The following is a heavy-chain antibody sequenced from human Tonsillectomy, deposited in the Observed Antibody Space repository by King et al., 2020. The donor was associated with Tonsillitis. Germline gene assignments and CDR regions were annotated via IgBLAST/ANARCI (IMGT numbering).Heavy chain of an antibody. CDR3: ARRVATIKNYFDY. CDR2: IYYGGST. D-gene: IGHD5-24*01. V-gene: IGHV4-39*01. CDR1: GGSISSSSYY. J-gene: IGHJ4*02. Sequence: QLQESGPGLVKPSETLSLTCTVSGGSISSSSYYWGWIRQPPGKGLEWIGSIYYGGSTYYNPSLKSRVTISVDTSKNQFSLKLSSVTAADTGVYYCARRVATIKNYFDYWGQGTLVTVSS.